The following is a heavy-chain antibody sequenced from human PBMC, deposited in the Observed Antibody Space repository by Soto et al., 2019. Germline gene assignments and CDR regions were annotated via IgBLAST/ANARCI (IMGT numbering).Heavy chain of an antibody. J-gene: IGHJ6*02. CDR3: ARDRCTTDRCYTHHFDV. CDR1: GYTFTSYG. V-gene: IGHV1-18*04. Sequence: QVHLVQSGGEVTRPGASVKVSCKSSGYTFTSYGVSWVRQAPGQGLEWLGWISVYTGNTKQAQKFQDRVTLTTEASTTTAYMELRSMRSDDTAFYYCARDRCTTDRCYTHHFDVWGQGTKVTVSS. CDR2: ISVYTGNT. D-gene: IGHD2-8*01.